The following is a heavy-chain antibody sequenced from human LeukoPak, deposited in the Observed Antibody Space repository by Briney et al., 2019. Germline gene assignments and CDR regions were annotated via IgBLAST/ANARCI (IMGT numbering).Heavy chain of an antibody. J-gene: IGHJ4*02. CDR3: ARSLSGYYDSSGYPQYYFDY. CDR1: GGSFSGYY. Sequence: PSETLSLTCAVYGGSFSGYYWSWIRQPPGKGLEWIGEINHSGSTNYNPSLKSRVTISVDTSKNQFSLKLSSVTAADTAVYYCARSLSGYYDSSGYPQYYFDYWGQGTLVTVSS. V-gene: IGHV4-34*01. D-gene: IGHD3-22*01. CDR2: INHSGST.